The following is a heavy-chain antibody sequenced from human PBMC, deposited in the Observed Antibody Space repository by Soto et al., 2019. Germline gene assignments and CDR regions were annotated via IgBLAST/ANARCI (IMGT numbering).Heavy chain of an antibody. D-gene: IGHD2-21*01. V-gene: IGHV3-33*01. CDR1: GFIFSAYG. J-gene: IGHJ6*02. CDR2: INYDGSSK. Sequence: GGSLRLSCATSGFIFSAYGMHWVRQAPGKGLEWVAFINYDGSSKFYGDSVKGRFTDSRDNSKNTLFLQLNSLRGEDTATYYCARCKQKVIHCAMDVWGQGAKVTVSS. CDR3: ARCKQKVIHCAMDV.